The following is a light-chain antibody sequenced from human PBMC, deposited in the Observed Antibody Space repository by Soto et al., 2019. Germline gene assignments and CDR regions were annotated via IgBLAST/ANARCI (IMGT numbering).Light chain of an antibody. CDR1: QGIRND. Sequence: AIQMTQSPSSLSASVGDRVTITCRASQGIRNDLSWYQQKPGKAPKLLIYVASTLQSGVPSRFSGSGSGTEFTLTISSLQPEDFATYYCLQDYHYPLTFGGGTKVEIK. CDR3: LQDYHYPLT. J-gene: IGKJ4*01. V-gene: IGKV1-6*01. CDR2: VAS.